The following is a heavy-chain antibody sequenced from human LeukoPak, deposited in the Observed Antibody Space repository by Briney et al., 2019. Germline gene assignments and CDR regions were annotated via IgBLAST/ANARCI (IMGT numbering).Heavy chain of an antibody. V-gene: IGHV1-46*01. D-gene: IGHD3-9*01. J-gene: IGHJ4*02. CDR3: ARRGYDILTGLDY. Sequence: ASVKVSCKASGYTFTIYYMHWVRQAPGQGREWMGIINPSGGSTSYAQKFQGRVTMTRDTSTSTVYMELSSLRSEDTAVYYCARRGYDILTGLDYWGQGTLVTVSS. CDR1: GYTFTIYY. CDR2: INPSGGST.